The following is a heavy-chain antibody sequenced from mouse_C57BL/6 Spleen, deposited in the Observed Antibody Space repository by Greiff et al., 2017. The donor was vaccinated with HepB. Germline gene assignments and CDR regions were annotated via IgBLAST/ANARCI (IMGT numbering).Heavy chain of an antibody. CDR3: ANSNYVYWYFDV. Sequence: QVQLQQPGAELVKPGASVKLSCKASGYTFTSYWMQWVKQRPGQGLEWIGEIDPSDSYTNYNQKFKGKATLTVDTSSSTAYMQLSSLTSEDAAVYYCANSNYVYWYFDVWGTGTTVTVSS. D-gene: IGHD2-5*01. J-gene: IGHJ1*03. CDR1: GYTFTSYW. V-gene: IGHV1-50*01. CDR2: IDPSDSYT.